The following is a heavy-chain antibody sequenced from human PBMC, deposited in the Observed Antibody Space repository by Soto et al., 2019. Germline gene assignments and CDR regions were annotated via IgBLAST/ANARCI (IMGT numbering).Heavy chain of an antibody. Sequence: QVQLVQSGAEVKKPGASVKVSCKASGYTFTSYAMHWVRQAPGQRLEWMGWINAGNGNTKYSQKFQGRVTITRDTSASTAYMELSSLRSEDTAVYYCARTYDYIWGSYRYYFDYWGQGTLVTVSS. D-gene: IGHD3-16*02. CDR1: GYTFTSYA. V-gene: IGHV1-3*01. CDR3: ARTYDYIWGSYRYYFDY. CDR2: INAGNGNT. J-gene: IGHJ4*02.